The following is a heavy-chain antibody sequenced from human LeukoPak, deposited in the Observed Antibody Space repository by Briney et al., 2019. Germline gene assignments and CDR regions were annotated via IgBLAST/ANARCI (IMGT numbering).Heavy chain of an antibody. J-gene: IGHJ4*02. CDR3: ARGGSGWYVDY. CDR1: GYTFISHY. Sequence: ASVKVSCKASGYTFISHYMHSVRHAPGQGLEWMGIINPRAGSTSYAQKFQGRVTMTRYTSTSTVYMELSSLRFEDTAVYYCARGGSGWYVDYWGQGTLVTVSS. CDR2: INPRAGST. V-gene: IGHV1-46*01. D-gene: IGHD6-19*01.